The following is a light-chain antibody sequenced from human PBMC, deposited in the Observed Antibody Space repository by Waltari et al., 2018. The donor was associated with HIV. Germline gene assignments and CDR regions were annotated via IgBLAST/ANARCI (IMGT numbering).Light chain of an antibody. CDR2: EVS. Sequence: QSALTQPPSVSGSPGQPITISCTGTSSDVGGYNLVSWYQQHPGKAPKLMVYEVSNRPSGVSNRFSGSKSGNTASLTISGLQAEDEADYYCCAYAGSTTYVMFGGGTKLTVL. J-gene: IGLJ3*02. V-gene: IGLV2-23*02. CDR3: CAYAGSTTYVM. CDR1: SSDVGGYNL.